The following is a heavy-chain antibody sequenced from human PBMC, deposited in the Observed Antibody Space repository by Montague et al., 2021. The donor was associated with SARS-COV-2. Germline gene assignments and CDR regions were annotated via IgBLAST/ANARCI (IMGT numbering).Heavy chain of an antibody. V-gene: IGHV4-39*01. Sequence: SETLSLTCTVSGGPISSSSYYWDWIRQPPGKGLEWIGCIYYSGSTYYNPSLKSRVTISVDTSKNQFSLKLSSVTAADTAVYYCASLVDIFTGYYNWFDPWGQGTLVTVSS. CDR2: IYYSGST. CDR1: GGPISSSSYY. CDR3: ASLVDIFTGYYNWFDP. J-gene: IGHJ5*02. D-gene: IGHD3-9*01.